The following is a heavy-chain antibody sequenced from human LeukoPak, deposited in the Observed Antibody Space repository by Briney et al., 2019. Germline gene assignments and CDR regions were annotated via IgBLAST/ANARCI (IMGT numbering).Heavy chain of an antibody. V-gene: IGHV4-59*08. D-gene: IGHD2-21*02. CDR1: GDSISDYY. Sequence: SETLSLTCTVSGDSISDYYWNWLRQPPGKGLEWIGYIYYSGSTNYSPSLKSRVTISVDTSKNQFSLKLSSVTAADTGIYYCARRRKVPAQRAGDAFDIWGQGTMVTVSS. J-gene: IGHJ3*02. CDR3: ARRRKVPAQRAGDAFDI. CDR2: IYYSGST.